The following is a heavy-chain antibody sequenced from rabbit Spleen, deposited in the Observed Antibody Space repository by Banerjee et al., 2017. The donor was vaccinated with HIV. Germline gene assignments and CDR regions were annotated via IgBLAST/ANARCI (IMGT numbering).Heavy chain of an antibody. D-gene: IGHD1-1*01. J-gene: IGHJ4*01. CDR3: ARDLADVIGWNLGL. CDR1: GVSFSFSSY. Sequence: EESGGGLVKPGASLTLTCTASGVSFSFSSYMCWVRQAPGKGLEWIACIEIGSSDFTYFATWAKGRFTISKTSSTTVTLQMTRLTAADTATYFCARDLADVIGWNLGLWGHGTLVTVS. CDR2: IEIGSSDFT. V-gene: IGHV1S40*01.